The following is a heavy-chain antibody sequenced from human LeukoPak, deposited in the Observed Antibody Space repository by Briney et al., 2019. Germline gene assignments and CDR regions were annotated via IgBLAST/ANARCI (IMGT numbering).Heavy chain of an antibody. Sequence: GGSLRLSCAASGFTFSSYGMHWVRQAPGKGLEWVAFIRYDGSNKYYADSVKGRFTISRDNSKNTLYLQMNSLRAEDTAVYYCAREVPAAAGRRYYFDYWGQGTLVTVSS. CDR3: AREVPAAAGRRYYFDY. V-gene: IGHV3-30*02. J-gene: IGHJ4*02. CDR1: GFTFSSYG. D-gene: IGHD6-13*01. CDR2: IRYDGSNK.